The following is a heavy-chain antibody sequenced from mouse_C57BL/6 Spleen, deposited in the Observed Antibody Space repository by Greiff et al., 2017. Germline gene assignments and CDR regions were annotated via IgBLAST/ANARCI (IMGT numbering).Heavy chain of an antibody. CDR3: TREGYYGSSLAY. CDR1: GFTFSSYA. J-gene: IGHJ3*01. CDR2: ISSGGDYI. Sequence: EVKLVESGEGLVKPGGSLKLSCAASGFTFSSYAMSWVRQTPEKRLEWVAYISSGGDYIYYADTVKGRFTISRDNARNTLYLQMSSLKSEDTAMYYCTREGYYGSSLAYWGQGTLVTVSA. V-gene: IGHV5-9-1*02. D-gene: IGHD1-1*01.